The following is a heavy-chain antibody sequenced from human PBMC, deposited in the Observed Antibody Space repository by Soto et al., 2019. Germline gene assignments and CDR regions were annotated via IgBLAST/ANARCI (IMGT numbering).Heavy chain of an antibody. Sequence: GGSLRLSCSASGFTFSSYAMHWVRQAPGKGLEYVSAISSNGGSTYYADSVKGRFTISRDNSKNTLYLQMSSLRAEDTAVYYCVHWGGEWFGEYHFDYWGQGTLVTVSS. CDR2: ISSNGGST. CDR1: GFTFSSYA. J-gene: IGHJ4*02. V-gene: IGHV3-64D*08. D-gene: IGHD3-10*01. CDR3: VHWGGEWFGEYHFDY.